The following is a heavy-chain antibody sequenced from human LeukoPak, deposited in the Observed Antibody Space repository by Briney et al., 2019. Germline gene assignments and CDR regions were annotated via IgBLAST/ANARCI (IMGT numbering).Heavy chain of an antibody. J-gene: IGHJ4*02. D-gene: IGHD2-21*02. V-gene: IGHV1-18*01. CDR1: GYTFTSYG. CDR2: ISAYNGNT. Sequence: ASVKVSCKASGYTFTSYGISWVRQAPGQGLEWMGWISAYNGNTNYAQKLQGRVTITADESTSTAYMELSSLRSEDTAVYYCARSYCGGDCHLDYWGQGTLVTVSS. CDR3: ARSYCGGDCHLDY.